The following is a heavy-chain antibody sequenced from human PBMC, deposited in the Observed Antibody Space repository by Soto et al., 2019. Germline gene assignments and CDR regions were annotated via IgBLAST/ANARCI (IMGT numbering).Heavy chain of an antibody. Sequence: PGGSLRLSCAASGFTFSSYAMHWVRQAPGKGLEWVAVISYDGSNKYYADSVKGRFTISRDNSKNTLYLQMNSLRAEDTAVYYCASAARRSSWDCTNGVCYKSNRWFDPWGQGTLVTVSS. D-gene: IGHD2-8*01. CDR3: ASAARRSSWDCTNGVCYKSNRWFDP. J-gene: IGHJ5*02. CDR2: ISYDGSNK. CDR1: GFTFSSYA. V-gene: IGHV3-30-3*01.